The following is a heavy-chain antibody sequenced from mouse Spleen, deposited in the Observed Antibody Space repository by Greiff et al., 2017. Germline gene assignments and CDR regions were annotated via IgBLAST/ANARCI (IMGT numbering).Heavy chain of an antibody. CDR2: ISSGSSTI. D-gene: IGHD4-1*01. CDR3: ARWDWRYWYFDD. V-gene: IGHV5-17*01. Sequence: EVQLVESGGGLVKPGGSLKLSCAASGFTFSDYGMHWVRQAPEKGLEWVAYISSGSSTIYYADTVKGRFTISRDNAKNTLFLQMTSLRSEDTAMYYCARWDWRYWYFDDWGAGTTVTVSS. CDR1: GFTFSDYG. J-gene: IGHJ1*01.